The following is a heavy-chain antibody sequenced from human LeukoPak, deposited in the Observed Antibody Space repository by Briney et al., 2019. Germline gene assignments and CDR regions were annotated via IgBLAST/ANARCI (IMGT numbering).Heavy chain of an antibody. CDR2: IYSSGST. V-gene: IGHV4-61*02. CDR3: ARGARGGSTYFDN. CDR1: GGSVSGTNYY. Sequence: SETLSLTCSVSGGSVSGTNYYWAWIRQPAGKGLEWIGRIYSSGSTNYNPSLKSRVTISLDTSKNQSSLSLTSVTAAATAVYYCARGARGGSTYFDNWGQGTLVTVSS. J-gene: IGHJ4*02. D-gene: IGHD1-26*01.